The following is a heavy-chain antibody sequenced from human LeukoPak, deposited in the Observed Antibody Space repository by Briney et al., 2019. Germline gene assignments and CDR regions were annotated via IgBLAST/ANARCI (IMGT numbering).Heavy chain of an antibody. CDR2: IYPNTGAT. J-gene: IGHJ4*02. V-gene: IGHV1-2*06. CDR1: GYTFTGYY. Sequence: ASVKVSCKASGYTFTGYYMHWVRQAPGQGLEWMGRIYPNTGATKYAQKFQGRVTMTRDTSISTAYMELSGLRFDDTAVYYCGTLLSNGPFDYWGQGSLVTVSS. CDR3: GTLLSNGPFDY.